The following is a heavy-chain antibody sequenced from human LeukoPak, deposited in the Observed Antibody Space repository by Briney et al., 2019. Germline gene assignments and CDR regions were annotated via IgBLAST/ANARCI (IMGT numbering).Heavy chain of an antibody. V-gene: IGHV3-23*01. CDR1: GFTFSTYG. D-gene: IGHD2-15*01. CDR3: AKDIRPYCSGGSCYSPFDY. CDR2: NSGGSS. Sequence: GGSLRLSCAASGFTFSTYGVYWVRQAPGKGLEWVSSNSGGSSYYADSVKGRFTISRDNSKNTLYLQMNSLRAEDTALYYCAKDIRPYCSGGSCYSPFDYWGQGTLVTVSS. J-gene: IGHJ4*02.